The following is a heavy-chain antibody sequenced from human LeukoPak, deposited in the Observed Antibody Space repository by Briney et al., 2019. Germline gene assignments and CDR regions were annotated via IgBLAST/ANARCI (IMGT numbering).Heavy chain of an antibody. V-gene: IGHV3-30-3*02. Sequence: GRSLRLSCAASGFTFSSYAMHWVRQAPGKGLEWVAVISYDGSNKYYADSVKGRFTISRENSKNTLYLQMNSLRVEDTAVYYCAKNYGGTSPDYWGQGTLVIVSS. CDR1: GFTFSSYA. CDR3: AKNYGGTSPDY. CDR2: ISYDGSNK. D-gene: IGHD4-23*01. J-gene: IGHJ4*02.